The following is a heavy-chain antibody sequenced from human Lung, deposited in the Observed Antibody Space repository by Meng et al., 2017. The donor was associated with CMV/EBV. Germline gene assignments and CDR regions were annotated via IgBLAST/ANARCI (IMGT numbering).Heavy chain of an antibody. J-gene: IGHJ4*02. V-gene: IGHV4-4*02. CDR2: IYHSGST. Sequence: QGAGPGLVKHSETLSLTCAVSGGSIRSSNWWSWVRQPPGKGLEWIGEIYHSGSTNYNPSLKSRVNISVDKSKNQFSLKLSSVTAADTAVYYCASFPPPGKQWLVTDYWGQGTLVTVSS. D-gene: IGHD6-19*01. CDR1: GGSIRSSNW. CDR3: ASFPPPGKQWLVTDY.